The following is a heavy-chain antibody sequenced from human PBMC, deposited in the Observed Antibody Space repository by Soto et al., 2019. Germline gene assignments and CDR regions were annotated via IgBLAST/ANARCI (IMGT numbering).Heavy chain of an antibody. D-gene: IGHD2-15*01. CDR3: ARISCKGGSCYFDFDH. CDR1: GYSFKDHY. Sequence: GASVKVSCKASGYSFKDHYMHWVRQAPGRGLEWVGIINPSGEHTNYAQQFRGRVAMTRDTSTSTAYMELRSLRSEDTAVYFCARISCKGGSCYFDFDHWDQGTLVTVSS. CDR2: INPSGEHT. V-gene: IGHV1-46*02. J-gene: IGHJ4*02.